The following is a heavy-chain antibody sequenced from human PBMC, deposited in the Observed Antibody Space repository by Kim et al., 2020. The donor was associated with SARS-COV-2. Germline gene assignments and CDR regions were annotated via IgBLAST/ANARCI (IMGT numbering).Heavy chain of an antibody. CDR3: ARAGQIVVVSSRGGGHHFDN. CDR1: GDHIVSGYYY. J-gene: IGHJ4*02. D-gene: IGHD2-21*01. CDR2: IYFSGIA. Sequence: SETLSLTCTVSGDHIVSGYYYWSWIRQSPGKGLEWIGFIYFSGIAYYNPSLKSRVKISVDTSKNQFSLKLTSVTAADTAVYYCARAGQIVVVSSRGGGHHFDNWGQGSLVTVSS. V-gene: IGHV4-30-4*01.